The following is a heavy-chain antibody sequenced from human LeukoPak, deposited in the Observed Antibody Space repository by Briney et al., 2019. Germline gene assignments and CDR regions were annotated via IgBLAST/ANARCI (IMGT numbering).Heavy chain of an antibody. CDR2: IWYDGSNK. CDR3: ARDLYSSGLSDWYFDL. V-gene: IGHV3-33*01. Sequence: GGSLRLSCAASGFTFSSYGMHWVRQAPGKGLEWVAVIWYDGSNKYYADSVKGRFTISRDNSKNTLYLQMNSLRAEDTAVYYCARDLYSSGLSDWYFDLWGRGTLVTVSS. CDR1: GFTFSSYG. J-gene: IGHJ2*01. D-gene: IGHD6-19*01.